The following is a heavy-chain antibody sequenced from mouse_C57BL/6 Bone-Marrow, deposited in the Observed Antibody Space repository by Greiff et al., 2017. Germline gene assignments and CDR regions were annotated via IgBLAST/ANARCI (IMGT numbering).Heavy chain of an antibody. D-gene: IGHD4-1*01. CDR3: ARMGRVAY. V-gene: IGHV1-69*01. J-gene: IGHJ3*01. CDR1: GYTFTSYW. Sequence: VQLQESGAELVMPGASVKLSCKASGYTFTSYWMHWVKQRPGQGLEWIGEIDPSDSYTNYNQKFKGKSTLTVAKSSSTAYMQLSSLTSEDSAVYYCARMGRVAYWGQGTLVTVSA. CDR2: IDPSDSYT.